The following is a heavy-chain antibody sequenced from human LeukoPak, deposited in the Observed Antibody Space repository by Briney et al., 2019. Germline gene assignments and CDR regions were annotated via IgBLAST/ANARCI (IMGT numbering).Heavy chain of an antibody. CDR1: GFTFSSYA. V-gene: IGHV3-23*01. D-gene: IGHD3-22*01. CDR2: ISGSGGST. Sequence: GSLRLSCAASGFTFSSYAMSWVRQASGKGLEWVSGISGSGGSTYYADSVKGRFTISRDNSKNTLYLQMNSLRAEDTAVYYCAKDLHYYDSSGYYYEGYWGQGTLVSVSS. CDR3: AKDLHYYDSSGYYYEGY. J-gene: IGHJ4*02.